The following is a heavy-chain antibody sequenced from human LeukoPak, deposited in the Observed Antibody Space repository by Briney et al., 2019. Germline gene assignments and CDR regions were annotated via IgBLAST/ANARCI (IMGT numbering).Heavy chain of an antibody. CDR1: GGSISSYY. J-gene: IGHJ5*02. V-gene: IGHV4-59*08. D-gene: IGHD3-10*01. CDR2: IYYSGST. Sequence: SETLSLTCTVSGGSISSYYWSWIRQPPGKGLEWIGYIYYSGSTNYNPSLKSRVTISVDTSKNQFSLKLSSVTAADTAVYYCARRRVIMATLGWFDPWGQGTLVTVSS. CDR3: ARRRVIMATLGWFDP.